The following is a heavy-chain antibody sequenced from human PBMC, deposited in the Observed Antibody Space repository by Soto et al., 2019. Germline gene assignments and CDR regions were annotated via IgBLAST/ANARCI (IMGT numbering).Heavy chain of an antibody. D-gene: IGHD6-13*01. CDR1: GFTVSSNY. CDR2: IYSGGST. V-gene: IGHV3-53*01. J-gene: IGHJ6*02. CDR3: ARDRIAAAGAFYYYYGMDV. Sequence: GGSLRLSCAASGFTVSSNYMSWVRQAPGKGLEWVSVIYSGGSTYYADSVKGRFTISRDNSKNTLYLQMNSLRAEDTAVYYCARDRIAAAGAFYYYYGMDVWGQGTTVTVSS.